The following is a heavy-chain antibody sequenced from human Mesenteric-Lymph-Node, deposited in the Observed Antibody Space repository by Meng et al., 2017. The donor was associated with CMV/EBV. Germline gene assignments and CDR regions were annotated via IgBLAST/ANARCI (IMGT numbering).Heavy chain of an antibody. CDR3: AREDYGSGTPGYFDC. CDR2: IYYIGST. D-gene: IGHD3-10*01. CDR1: GGSISRYY. J-gene: IGHJ4*02. Sequence: SETLSLTCTVSGGSISRYYWTWIRKPPGRGLEYIGHIYYIGSTNYNPSLKSRVTISVSMSKNQFSLRLSSVTAADTAMYYCAREDYGSGTPGYFDCWGQGTLVTVSS. V-gene: IGHV4-59*01.